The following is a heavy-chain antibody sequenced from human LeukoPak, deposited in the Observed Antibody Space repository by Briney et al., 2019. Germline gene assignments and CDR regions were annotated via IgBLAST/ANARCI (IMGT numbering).Heavy chain of an antibody. J-gene: IGHJ4*02. CDR3: ARERAATRRHDY. CDR1: GYTFTDYY. CDR2: FNPNTGGT. D-gene: IGHD2-15*01. V-gene: IGHV1-2*02. Sequence: ASVTVSCTASGYTFTDYYIHWVRQAPGQGLEWMGWFNPNTGGTKYAQKFQGRVTMTRDTSISAVYMELTGLTSDDTAVYYCARERAATRRHDYWGQGTLVTVSS.